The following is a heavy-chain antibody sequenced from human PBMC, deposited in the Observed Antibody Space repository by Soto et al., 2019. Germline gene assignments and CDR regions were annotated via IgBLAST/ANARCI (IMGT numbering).Heavy chain of an antibody. Sequence: EVQLLESGGGLVQPGGSLRLSCAASGITFSNYVMSWARQAPGKGLEWVSGISGSGAGTYYADSVKGRFTISRDNSKNTLYLQMNSIRAEDTAVYYCAPRAKAVTGALPFDCWVQGTLVTVSS. CDR1: GITFSNYV. J-gene: IGHJ4*02. CDR2: ISGSGAGT. D-gene: IGHD6-19*01. V-gene: IGHV3-23*01. CDR3: APRAKAVTGALPFDC.